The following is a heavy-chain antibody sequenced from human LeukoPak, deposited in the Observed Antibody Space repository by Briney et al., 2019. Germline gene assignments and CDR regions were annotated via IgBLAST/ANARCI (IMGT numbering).Heavy chain of an antibody. V-gene: IGHV4-38-2*02. CDR3: ASYWIWQQLHY. D-gene: IGHD6-13*01. CDR1: GYSISSGYY. CDR2: IYHSGST. Sequence: SETLSLTCTVSGYSISSGYYWGWIRQPPGKGLEWIGSIYHSGSTYYNPSLKSRVTISVDTSKNQFSLKLSSVTAADTAVYYCASYWIWQQLHYWGQGTLVTVSS. J-gene: IGHJ4*02.